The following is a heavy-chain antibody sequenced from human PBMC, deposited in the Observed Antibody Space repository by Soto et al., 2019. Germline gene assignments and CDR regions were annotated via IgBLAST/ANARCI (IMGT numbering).Heavy chain of an antibody. CDR1: GGSVNSGIHY. V-gene: IGHV4-61*01. J-gene: IGHJ5*02. Sequence: PSETLSLTCAVCGGSVNSGIHYWSWIRQPPGKGLEWIGDVYYIGSTHYSASLRSRVTISLDTSKNQFSLKVTSVTAADTAIYFFARFHLYSYRSDKSFDPSGQGTLVTLCS. CDR3: ARFHLYSYRSDKSFDP. CDR2: VYYIGST. D-gene: IGHD3-16*02.